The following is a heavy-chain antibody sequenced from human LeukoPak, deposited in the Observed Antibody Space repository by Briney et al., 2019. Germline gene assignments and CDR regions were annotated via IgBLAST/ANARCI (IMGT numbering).Heavy chain of an antibody. D-gene: IGHD6-13*01. CDR1: GGFISSSSYY. CDR2: IYYSGST. CDR3: ARVTGYMTEDYFDY. V-gene: IGHV4-39*07. Sequence: PSETLSLTCTVSGGFISSSSYYWGWIRQPPGNALEWIGSIYYSGSTYYNPSLKSRVTISVDTSKNQFSLRLSSVTAADTAVYYCARVTGYMTEDYFDYWGQGTLITVSS. J-gene: IGHJ4*02.